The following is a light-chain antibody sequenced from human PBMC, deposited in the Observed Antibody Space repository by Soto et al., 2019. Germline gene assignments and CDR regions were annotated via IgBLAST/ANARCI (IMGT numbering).Light chain of an antibody. V-gene: IGLV2-8*01. CDR3: SSYAGSNTFV. J-gene: IGLJ1*01. Sequence: QSALTQHPSASGSPGQSVTISCSGTSSDVGGYDSVSWYQHHPGKVPKLIIFDVDKWPSGVPDRFSGFKSGNTASLTVSGLRAEDEADYYCSSYAGSNTFVFGTGTKVTVL. CDR1: SSDVGGYDS. CDR2: DVD.